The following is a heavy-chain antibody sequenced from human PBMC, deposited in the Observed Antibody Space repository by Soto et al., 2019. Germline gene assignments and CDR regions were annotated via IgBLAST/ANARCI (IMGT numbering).Heavy chain of an antibody. Sequence: GGSLRLSCAASGFTFSSYAMSWVRQAPGKGLEWVSAISGSGGSTYYADSVKGRFTISRDNSKNTLYLQMNSLRAEDRAVYYCAKDPDGHGGNDYWGQGTLVTVSS. CDR2: ISGSGGST. D-gene: IGHD2-15*01. CDR1: GFTFSSYA. V-gene: IGHV3-23*01. J-gene: IGHJ4*02. CDR3: AKDPDGHGGNDY.